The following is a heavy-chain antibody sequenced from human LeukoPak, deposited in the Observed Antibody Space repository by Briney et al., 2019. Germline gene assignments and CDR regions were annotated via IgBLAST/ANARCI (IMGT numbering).Heavy chain of an antibody. V-gene: IGHV2-5*01. Sequence: EAGPTLVKPTQTLTLTCTFSGFSLSTSGVGVGWIRQPPGKALEWLALIYWNDDKRYSPSLKSRLTITKDTSKNQVVLTMTNMDPVDTATYYCAHRPMGNWFDPWGQGTLVTVSS. CDR3: AHRPMGNWFDP. CDR2: IYWNDDK. J-gene: IGHJ5*02. D-gene: IGHD1-26*01. CDR1: GFSLSTSGVG.